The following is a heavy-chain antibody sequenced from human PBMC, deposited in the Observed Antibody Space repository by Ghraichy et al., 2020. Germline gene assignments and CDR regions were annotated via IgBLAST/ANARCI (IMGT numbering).Heavy chain of an antibody. Sequence: SETLSLTCTVSGGSISSSYWSWIRQPPGKGLEWIGLIYYSGTTNYNPSLKSRVTISEETSKNQFSLRLISVTAADTAVYYCARGKSGGSFYGNYFDYWGQGTLVIVSS. D-gene: IGHD2-15*01. CDR2: IYYSGTT. J-gene: IGHJ4*02. CDR3: ARGKSGGSFYGNYFDY. V-gene: IGHV4-59*08. CDR1: GGSISSSY.